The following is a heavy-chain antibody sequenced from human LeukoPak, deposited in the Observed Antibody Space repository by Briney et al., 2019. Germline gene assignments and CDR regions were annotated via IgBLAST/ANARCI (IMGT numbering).Heavy chain of an antibody. D-gene: IGHD6-19*01. V-gene: IGHV4-59*01. CDR1: GGSISSYY. CDR3: ARVGEAGTYVAGPLDY. Sequence: SETLSLTCTVSGGSISSYYWSWIRQPAGKGLEWIGYIYYSGSTNYNPSLKSRVTISVDTSKNQFSLKLSSVTAADTAVYYCARVGEAGTYVAGPLDYWGQGTLVTVSS. J-gene: IGHJ4*02. CDR2: IYYSGST.